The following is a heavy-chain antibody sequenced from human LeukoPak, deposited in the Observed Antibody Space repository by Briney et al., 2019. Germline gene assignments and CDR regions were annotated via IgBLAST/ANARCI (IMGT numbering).Heavy chain of an antibody. CDR1: GFIFSRYP. CDR3: AKKNRGEGKNFFAY. D-gene: IGHD1-14*01. J-gene: IGHJ4*02. Sequence: GGSLRLSCSASGFIFSRYPMSWVRQAPGKGLDWVSAITGSADRIYYADSVKGRFTISRDNSKNTLSLQMNNLRAEDTAVYYCAKKNRGEGKNFFAYWGQEILVPVSS. V-gene: IGHV3-23*01. CDR2: ITGSADRI.